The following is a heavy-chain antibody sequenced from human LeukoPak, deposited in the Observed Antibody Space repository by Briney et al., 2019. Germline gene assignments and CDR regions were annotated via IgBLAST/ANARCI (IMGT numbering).Heavy chain of an antibody. D-gene: IGHD5-18*01. Sequence: KPGRSLRLSCAASGFTFSSYAMHWVRQAPGKGLEWVAAISYDGSNKYYADSVKGRFTISRDNSKNTLYLQMNSLRAEDTAVYYCVHSYGFSYFDYWGQGTLVTVSS. J-gene: IGHJ4*02. CDR2: ISYDGSNK. V-gene: IGHV3-30*04. CDR3: VHSYGFSYFDY. CDR1: GFTFSSYA.